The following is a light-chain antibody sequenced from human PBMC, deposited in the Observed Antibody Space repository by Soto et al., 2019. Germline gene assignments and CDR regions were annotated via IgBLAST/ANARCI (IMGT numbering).Light chain of an antibody. CDR3: QQFGTSPYT. J-gene: IGKJ2*01. CDR1: QSVVYSY. Sequence: VLTQSPGTLSLSAGERATLSCRASQSVVYSYLTWYQQKPGQAPRLLIYGASQRASGTPDRFSGSGSGTDCSLTISRLEPEDFAIYDCQQFGTSPYTFCRWTTLEIK. CDR2: GAS. V-gene: IGKV3-20*01.